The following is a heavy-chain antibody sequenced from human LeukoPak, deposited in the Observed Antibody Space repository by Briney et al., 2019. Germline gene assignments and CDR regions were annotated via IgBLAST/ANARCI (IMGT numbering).Heavy chain of an antibody. CDR1: GYTFTSYG. CDR2: ISAYNGNT. CDR3: ARERIAAGRPFLDY. Sequence: ASVKVSCKASGYTFTSYGISWVRQAPGQGLEWMGWISAYNGNTNYAQKLQGRVTMTTDTPTSTAYMELRSLRSDDTAVYYCARERIAAGRPFLDYWGQGTLVTVSS. J-gene: IGHJ4*02. D-gene: IGHD6-25*01. V-gene: IGHV1-18*01.